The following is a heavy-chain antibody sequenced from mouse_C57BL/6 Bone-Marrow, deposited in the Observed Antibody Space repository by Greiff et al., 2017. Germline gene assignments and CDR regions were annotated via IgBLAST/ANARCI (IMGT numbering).Heavy chain of an antibody. D-gene: IGHD2-3*01. CDR1: GFTFSSYA. CDR3: ARDPDGYYERDAMDY. V-gene: IGHV5-4*01. J-gene: IGHJ4*01. Sequence: EVKLVESGGGLVKPGGSLKLSCAASGFTFSSYAMSWVRQTPEKRLEWVATISDGGSYTYYPDNVKGRFTISRDNAKNNLYLQMSHLKSEDTAMYYCARDPDGYYERDAMDYWGQGTSVTVSS. CDR2: ISDGGSYT.